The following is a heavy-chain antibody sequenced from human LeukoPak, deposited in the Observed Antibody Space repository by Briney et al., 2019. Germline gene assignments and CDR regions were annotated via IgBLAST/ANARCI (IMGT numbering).Heavy chain of an antibody. D-gene: IGHD2-2*02. CDR1: GFTFSSYW. V-gene: IGHV3-74*01. CDR3: ARDPRYCSSTSCYTGSNGMDV. Sequence: GGSLRLSCAASGFTFSSYWMHWVRQAPGKGLVWVSRINSDGSSTSYADSVKGRFTISRDNAKNTLYLQMNSLRAEDTAVYYCARDPRYCSSTSCYTGSNGMDVWGQGTTVTVSS. CDR2: INSDGSST. J-gene: IGHJ6*02.